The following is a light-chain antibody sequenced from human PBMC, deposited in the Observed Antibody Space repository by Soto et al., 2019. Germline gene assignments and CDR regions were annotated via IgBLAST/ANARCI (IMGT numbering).Light chain of an antibody. CDR2: AAS. J-gene: IGKJ2*01. CDR1: QSISSY. CDR3: QQSYSTLMYT. Sequence: IQMTQSPSSLSASVGDRVTITCRASQSISSYLNWYQQKPGKAPKLLIYAASSLQSGVPSRFSGSGSWTDFTLTISSLQPEDFETYYCQQSYSTLMYTFGQGTKLEIK. V-gene: IGKV1-39*01.